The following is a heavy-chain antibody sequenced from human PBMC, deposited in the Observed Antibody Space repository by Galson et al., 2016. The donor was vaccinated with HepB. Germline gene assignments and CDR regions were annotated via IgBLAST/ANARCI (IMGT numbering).Heavy chain of an antibody. V-gene: IGHV4-39*01. CDR2: IYYSGTT. CDR3: AGGVYNYGVLLSFEF. Sequence: SETLSLTCTVSVGATSSRSYHWGWIRQPPGKGLEWIGNIYYSGTTYANPSLKSRVTISVDKSKNQFSLKLSSVTAADTAVHYCAGGVYNYGVLLSFEFWGQGTLVTVSS. J-gene: IGHJ4*02. D-gene: IGHD5-18*01. CDR1: VGATSSRSYH.